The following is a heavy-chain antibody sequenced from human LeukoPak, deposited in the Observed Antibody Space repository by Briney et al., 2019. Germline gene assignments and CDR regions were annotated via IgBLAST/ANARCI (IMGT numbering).Heavy chain of an antibody. D-gene: IGHD1-26*01. V-gene: IGHV1-2*02. CDR2: INPNNGGT. CDR1: GYTSSEYY. J-gene: IGHJ4*02. Sequence: ASVKVSCKASGYTSSEYYIHWVRQAPGQGLEWMGWINPNNGGTRYAQKFQGRVTMTRDTSISTAYVELNELISDDTAVYYCAGKLVGGNPFDFWRQGTLVTVSS. CDR3: AGKLVGGNPFDF.